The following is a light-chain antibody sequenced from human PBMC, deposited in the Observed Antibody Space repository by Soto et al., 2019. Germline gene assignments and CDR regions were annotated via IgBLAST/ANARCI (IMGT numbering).Light chain of an antibody. CDR1: QSVSSSY. CDR3: QQFGSPLSTP. CDR2: GTT. V-gene: IGKV3-20*01. Sequence: EIVLTQSPDTLSLSPGERATLSCRASQSVSSSYLAWYQQKPGQAPRLLIYGTTNRATGIPDRVSGSGSGKDFTLTISRLEPEDFAVYYCQQFGSPLSTPFGKGTRREIK. J-gene: IGKJ5*01.